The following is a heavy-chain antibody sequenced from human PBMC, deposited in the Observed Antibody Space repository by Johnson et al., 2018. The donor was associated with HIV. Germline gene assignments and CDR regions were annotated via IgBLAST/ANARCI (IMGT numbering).Heavy chain of an antibody. CDR3: AKDFWPVGARGAFDI. Sequence: VQLVESGGGVVQPGRSLRLSCAASGFTFSSYAMHWVRQAPGKALEWVGFIRSKTDGGTTDYAAPVTGRFTISRDDSKNTLYLQMNSLRAEDTAVYYCAKDFWPVGARGAFDIWGQGTMVTVSS. CDR2: IRSKTDGGTT. V-gene: IGHV3-15*01. J-gene: IGHJ3*02. D-gene: IGHD1-26*01. CDR1: GFTFSSYA.